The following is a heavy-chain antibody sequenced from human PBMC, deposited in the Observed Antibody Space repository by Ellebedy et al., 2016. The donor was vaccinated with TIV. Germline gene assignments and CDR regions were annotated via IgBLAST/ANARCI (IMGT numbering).Heavy chain of an antibody. J-gene: IGHJ4*02. CDR3: AITYYYDSSGYTIDY. Sequence: GESLKISCAASGSTFSGSAMHWIRQASGKGLEWVGRIRSKANSYETEYTASVNGRFTISRDDSKNTAYLQMNSLETEDTAVYYCAITYYYDSSGYTIDYWGQGTLVTVTS. V-gene: IGHV3-73*01. CDR1: GSTFSGSA. D-gene: IGHD3-22*01. CDR2: IRSKANSYET.